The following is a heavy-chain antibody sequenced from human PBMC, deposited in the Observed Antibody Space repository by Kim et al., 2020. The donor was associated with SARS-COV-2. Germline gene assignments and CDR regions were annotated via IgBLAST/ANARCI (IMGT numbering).Heavy chain of an antibody. CDR3: ARGRGTYFDY. Sequence: TKYSQKFQGKVTITRDTSASTAYMELSSLRSEDTAVYYCARGRGTYFDYWGQGTLVTVSS. V-gene: IGHV1-3*01. J-gene: IGHJ4*02. CDR2: T. D-gene: IGHD3-16*01.